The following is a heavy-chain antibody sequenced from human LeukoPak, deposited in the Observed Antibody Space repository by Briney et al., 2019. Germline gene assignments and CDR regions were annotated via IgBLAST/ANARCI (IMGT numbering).Heavy chain of an antibody. D-gene: IGHD6-13*01. V-gene: IGHV3-48*03. Sequence: PGGSLRLSCAASGFTFSSYEMNWVRQAPGKGLEGVSYISSSGSTIYYADSVKGRFTISRDNAKNSLYLQMKSLRAEDTAVYYCARIGKAAAATGSAFDIWGQGTMVTVSS. CDR3: ARIGKAAAATGSAFDI. J-gene: IGHJ3*02. CDR2: ISSSGSTI. CDR1: GFTFSSYE.